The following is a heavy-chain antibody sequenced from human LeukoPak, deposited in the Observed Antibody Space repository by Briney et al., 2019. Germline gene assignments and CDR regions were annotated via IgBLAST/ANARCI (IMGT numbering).Heavy chain of an antibody. J-gene: IGHJ4*02. CDR3: ARVEAHYFDY. CDR1: GFTFSSYA. CDR2: ISSSSSTI. D-gene: IGHD5-24*01. Sequence: PGGSLRLSCAASGFTFSSYAMSWVRQAPGKGLEWVSYISSSSSTIYYADSVKGRFTISRDNAKNSLYLQMNSLRAEDTAVYYCARVEAHYFDYWGQGTLVTVSS. V-gene: IGHV3-48*01.